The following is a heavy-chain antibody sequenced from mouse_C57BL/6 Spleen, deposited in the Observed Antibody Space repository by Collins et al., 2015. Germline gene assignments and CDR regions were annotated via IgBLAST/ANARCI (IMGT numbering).Heavy chain of an antibody. CDR1: GYTFTSYW. D-gene: IGHD1-2*01. CDR2: IYPGSGST. CDR3: ARSVLFLALGY. V-gene: IGHV1-55*01. Sequence: QVQLQQPGAELVKPGASVKMSCKASGYTFTSYWITWVKQRPGQGLEWIGDIYPGSGSTNYNEKFKGKATLTVDTSSSTAYMQLSSLTSEDSAVYYCARSVLFLALGYWGQGTTLTVSS. J-gene: IGHJ2*01.